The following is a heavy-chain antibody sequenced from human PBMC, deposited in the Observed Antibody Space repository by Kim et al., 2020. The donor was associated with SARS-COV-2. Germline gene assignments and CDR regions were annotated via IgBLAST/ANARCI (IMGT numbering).Heavy chain of an antibody. CDR2: IIPIFGTA. V-gene: IGHV1-69*13. CDR3: ARASFYYDSSGYYFDY. Sequence: SVKVSCKASGGTFSSYAISWVRQAPGQGLEWMGGIIPIFGTANYAQKFQGRVTITADESTSTAYMELSSLRSEDTAVYYCARASFYYDSSGYYFDYWGQGTLVTVSS. CDR1: GGTFSSYA. J-gene: IGHJ4*02. D-gene: IGHD3-22*01.